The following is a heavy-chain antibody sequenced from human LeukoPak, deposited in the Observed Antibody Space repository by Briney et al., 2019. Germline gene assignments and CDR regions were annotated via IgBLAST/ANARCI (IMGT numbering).Heavy chain of an antibody. V-gene: IGHV1-18*01. Sequence: ASVKVSCKASGYTFTSYGISWVRQAPGEGLEWLGWISAYNGNTNYAQKLQGRVTMTTDASTSTAYMELRSLRSDDTAVYYCARGHCSSTSCYGGNWFDPWGQGTLVTVSS. CDR2: ISAYNGNT. D-gene: IGHD2-2*01. CDR3: ARGHCSSTSCYGGNWFDP. J-gene: IGHJ5*02. CDR1: GYTFTSYG.